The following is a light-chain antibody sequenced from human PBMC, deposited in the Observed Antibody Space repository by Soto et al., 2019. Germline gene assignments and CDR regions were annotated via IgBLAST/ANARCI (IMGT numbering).Light chain of an antibody. V-gene: IGKV3-15*01. Sequence: EIVMTQSPATLSVSPGERATLSCRASQSVNSNLAWYQQKPGQAPRLLIYDASTRATGIPARFSGGGSGTEFTLTISSLQSEDFAVYYCQQYNSWPPKYTFGQGTKLEIK. CDR1: QSVNSN. CDR3: QQYNSWPPKYT. CDR2: DAS. J-gene: IGKJ2*01.